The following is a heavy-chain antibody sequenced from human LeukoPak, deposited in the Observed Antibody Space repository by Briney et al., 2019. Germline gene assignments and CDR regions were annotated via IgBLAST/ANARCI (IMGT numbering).Heavy chain of an antibody. D-gene: IGHD3-22*01. V-gene: IGHV4-59*01. CDR3: ARLYYYDSSGYAPLAFDI. CDR2: IYYSGST. CDR1: GGSISSYY. J-gene: IGHJ3*02. Sequence: SETLSLTCTVSGGSISSYYWSWIRQPPGKGLEWIGYIYYSGSTNYNPSLKSRVTISVDTSKNQFSLKLSSVTAADTAVYYCARLYYYDSSGYAPLAFDIWGQGTMVTVS.